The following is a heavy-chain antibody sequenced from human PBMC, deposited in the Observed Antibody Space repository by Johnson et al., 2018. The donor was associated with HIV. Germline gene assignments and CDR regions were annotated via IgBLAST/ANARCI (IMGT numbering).Heavy chain of an antibody. CDR3: ARPLSSGLGFDAFDI. CDR2: IWYDGSNK. D-gene: IGHD3-22*01. V-gene: IGHV3-30*19. CDR1: GFTFSSYC. Sequence: QVQLVESGGGVVQPGRSLRLSCAASGFTFSSYCMHWVRQAPGKGLEWVAVIWYDGSNKYYADSVKGRFTISRDNSKNTLYLQMNSLRAEDTAVYYCARPLSSGLGFDAFDIWGQGTMVTVSS. J-gene: IGHJ3*02.